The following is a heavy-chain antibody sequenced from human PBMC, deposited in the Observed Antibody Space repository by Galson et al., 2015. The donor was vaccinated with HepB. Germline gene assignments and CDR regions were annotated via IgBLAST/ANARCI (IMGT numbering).Heavy chain of an antibody. D-gene: IGHD4-17*01. CDR1: GFTFSDYY. V-gene: IGHV3-11*06. CDR3: ARGRSTVTTLFDY. Sequence: SLRLSCAASGFTFSDYYMSWIRQAPGKGLEWVSYISSSSSYTNYADSVKGRFTISRDNAKNSLYLRMNSLRAEDTAVYYCARGRSTVTTLFDYWGQGTLVTVSS. J-gene: IGHJ4*02. CDR2: ISSSSSYT.